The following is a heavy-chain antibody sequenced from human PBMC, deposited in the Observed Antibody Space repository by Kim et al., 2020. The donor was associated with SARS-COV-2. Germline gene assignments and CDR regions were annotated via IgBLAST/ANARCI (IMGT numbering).Heavy chain of an antibody. CDR2: ISYDGSNK. J-gene: IGHJ6*02. D-gene: IGHD1-26*01. CDR3: ARGLGGSYYGMDV. Sequence: GGSLRLSCAASGFTFSSYSMHWVRQAPGKGLEWVAVISYDGSNKYYADSVKGRVTISRDNSKNTLYLQMNSLRTEDTAVYYCARGLGGSYYGMDVWGQGTTVTVSS. CDR1: GFTFSSYS. V-gene: IGHV3-30*04.